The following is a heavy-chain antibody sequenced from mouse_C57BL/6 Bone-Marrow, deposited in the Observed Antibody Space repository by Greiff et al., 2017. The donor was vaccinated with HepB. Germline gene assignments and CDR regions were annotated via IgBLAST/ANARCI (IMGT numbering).Heavy chain of an antibody. V-gene: IGHV1-50*01. CDR2: IDPSDSYT. D-gene: IGHD3-2*02. Sequence: VQLQQPGAELVKPGASVKLSCKASGYTFTSYWMQWVKQRPGQGLEWIGEIDPSDSYTNYNQKFKGKATLTVDTSSSTAYMQLSSLTSEDSAVYYCARDSSGYKAMDYWGQGTSVTVSS. CDR1: GYTFTSYW. J-gene: IGHJ4*01. CDR3: ARDSSGYKAMDY.